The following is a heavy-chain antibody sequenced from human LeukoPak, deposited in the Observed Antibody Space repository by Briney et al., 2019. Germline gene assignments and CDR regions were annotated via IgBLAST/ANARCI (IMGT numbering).Heavy chain of an antibody. D-gene: IGHD3-10*01. CDR1: GSSFTSYW. J-gene: IGHJ4*02. V-gene: IGHV5-51*01. CDR2: VYPGDSDT. Sequence: GESLKISCKGSGSSFTSYWIGWVRQMPGKGLEWMGIVYPGDSDTRYSPSFQGQVTISADKSISTAYLQWSSLKDSDTAMYYCARPGGSGIFSSSPFDDWGQGTLVTVSS. CDR3: ARPGGSGIFSSSPFDD.